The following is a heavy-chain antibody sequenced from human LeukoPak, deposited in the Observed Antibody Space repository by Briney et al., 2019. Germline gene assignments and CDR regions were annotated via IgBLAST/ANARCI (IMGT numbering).Heavy chain of an antibody. J-gene: IGHJ4*01. CDR2: IIPIFGTA. CDR3: ATGRSNSSSWADY. D-gene: IGHD6-13*01. Sequence: SVKVSCKASRGTLTSYAISWVRQAPGQGLEWMGGIIPIFGTANYAQKFQGRVTLTAAESTSTAYMELPSLRSEDTAVYDCATGRSNSSSWADYSGAGTLVTVSS. CDR1: RGTLTSYA. V-gene: IGHV1-69*13.